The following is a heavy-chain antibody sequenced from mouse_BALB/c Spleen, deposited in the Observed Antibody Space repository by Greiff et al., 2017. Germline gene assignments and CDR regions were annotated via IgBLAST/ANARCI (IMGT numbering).Heavy chain of an antibody. CDR2: IWAGGST. Sequence: VKVVESGPGLVAPSQSLSITCTVSGFSLTSYGVHWVRQPPGKGLEWLGVIWAGGSTNYYSALMSRLSISKDNSKSQVFLKMNSLQTDDTAMYYCARDNYFDYWGQGTTLTVSS. CDR3: ARDNYFDY. V-gene: IGHV2-9*02. CDR1: GFSLTSYG. J-gene: IGHJ2*01.